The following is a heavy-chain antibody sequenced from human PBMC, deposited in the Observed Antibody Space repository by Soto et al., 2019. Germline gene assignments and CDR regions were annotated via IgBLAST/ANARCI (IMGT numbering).Heavy chain of an antibody. CDR2: ISSDGTTT. CDR3: LRPVGDTVDVDY. CDR1: GLSFSTYW. V-gene: IGHV3-74*01. D-gene: IGHD1-26*01. J-gene: IGHJ4*02. Sequence: EVQLVESGGGLVQPGGSLGLSCAASGLSFSTYWMHWVRQTPGKGLVWVSAISSDGTTTKYADSVKGRFTISRDNARNTLYLQMNSLRAEDTAVYYCLRPVGDTVDVDYWGQGTLVTVSS.